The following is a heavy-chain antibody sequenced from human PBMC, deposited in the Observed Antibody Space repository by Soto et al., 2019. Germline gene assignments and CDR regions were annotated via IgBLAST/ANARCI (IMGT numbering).Heavy chain of an antibody. J-gene: IGHJ4*02. CDR2: IKSKTDGGTT. V-gene: IGHV3-15*01. Sequence: EVQLVESGGGLVKPGASLRLSCAASGFTFSDARMTWVRQAPGKGLEWVGRIKSKTDGGTTDYAAPVKGRFTISRDDSKNTLYRQMNSLKTEDPAVYYCIGTNYGDYGAYWGQGNLVTVYS. CDR3: IGTNYGDYGAY. CDR1: GFTFSDAR. D-gene: IGHD4-17*01.